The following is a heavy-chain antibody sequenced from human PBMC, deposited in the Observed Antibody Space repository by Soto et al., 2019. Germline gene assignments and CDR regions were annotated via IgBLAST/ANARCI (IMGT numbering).Heavy chain of an antibody. V-gene: IGHV4-31*03. Sequence: TLSLTCTVSGGSISSDRSYWSWVPQHPGKGLEWIDNIYYSESTSYNPSLKSRVTISVNTSNHQFTLKLSSVTAADTAVYYYAGFRSGYFNFDYWGQGTMVTVSS. CDR2: IYYSEST. CDR3: AGFRSGYFNFDY. J-gene: IGHJ4*02. D-gene: IGHD3-3*01. CDR1: GGSISSDRSY.